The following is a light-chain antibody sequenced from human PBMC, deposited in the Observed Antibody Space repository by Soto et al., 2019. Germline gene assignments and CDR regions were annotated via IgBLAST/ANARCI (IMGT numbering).Light chain of an antibody. J-gene: IGKJ1*01. Sequence: EIVLTQSPGTLSLSPGERATLSCRASQIVSSSYLGWYQQKPGQAPRLLIYGASSRATGIPDRFSGSGSGTDFTLTISRLEPEDFAVYYCQQYGSSPWTFGQGTKVEIK. CDR1: QIVSSSY. V-gene: IGKV3-20*01. CDR2: GAS. CDR3: QQYGSSPWT.